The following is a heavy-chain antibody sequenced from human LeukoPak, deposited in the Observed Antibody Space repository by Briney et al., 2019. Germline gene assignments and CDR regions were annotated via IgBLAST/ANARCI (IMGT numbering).Heavy chain of an antibody. V-gene: IGHV1-18*01. D-gene: IGHD2-21*02. Sequence: ASVKVSCKASGYTFTSYGISWVRQAPGQGLEWMGWISAYNGNTNSAQKLQGRVTMTTDTSTSTAYMELRSLRSDDTAVYYCARELRAYHYFDYWGQGTLVTVSS. CDR1: GYTFTSYG. J-gene: IGHJ4*02. CDR3: ARELRAYHYFDY. CDR2: ISAYNGNT.